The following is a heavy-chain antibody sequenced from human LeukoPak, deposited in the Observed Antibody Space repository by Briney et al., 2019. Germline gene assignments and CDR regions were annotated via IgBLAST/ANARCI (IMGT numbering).Heavy chain of an antibody. V-gene: IGHV1-69*06. CDR1: GGTFSSYA. D-gene: IGHD6-13*01. CDR2: IIPIFGTA. Sequence: ASVKVSCKASGGTFSSYAISWVRQAPGQGLEWMGGIIPIFGTANYAQKFQGRVTITADKSTSTAYMELSSLRSEDTAVYYCARDPDSSSWVGGEYFQHWGQGTLVTVSS. J-gene: IGHJ1*01. CDR3: ARDPDSSSWVGGEYFQH.